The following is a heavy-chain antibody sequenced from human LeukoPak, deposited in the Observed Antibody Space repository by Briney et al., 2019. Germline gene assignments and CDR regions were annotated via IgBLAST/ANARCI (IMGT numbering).Heavy chain of an antibody. CDR3: ARGQQWLDFDY. V-gene: IGHV1-8*03. CDR1: GYTFTSYD. J-gene: IGHJ4*02. CDR2: MNPNSGNT. Sequence: ASVKVSCKASGYTFTSYDINWVRQATGQGLEWMGWMNPNSGNTGYAQKFQGRVTITRNTSISTAYMELSSLRSEDTAMYYCARGQQWLDFDYWGQGTLVTVSS. D-gene: IGHD6-19*01.